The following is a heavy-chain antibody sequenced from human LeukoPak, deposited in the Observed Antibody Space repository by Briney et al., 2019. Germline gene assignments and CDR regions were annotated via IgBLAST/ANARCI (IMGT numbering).Heavy chain of an antibody. CDR3: AKRIWVFGVVITDYYMDV. CDR2: IYSDGRT. V-gene: IGHV3-53*01. D-gene: IGHD3-3*01. Sequence: GGSLRLSCAASGFTVSNKYMTWVRQAPGKGLEWVSLIYSDGRTYYADSVKGRCTTSRDNSKNTLYLQMNSLRAEDTAVYYCAKRIWVFGVVITDYYMDVWGKGTTVTVSS. CDR1: GFTVSNKY. J-gene: IGHJ6*03.